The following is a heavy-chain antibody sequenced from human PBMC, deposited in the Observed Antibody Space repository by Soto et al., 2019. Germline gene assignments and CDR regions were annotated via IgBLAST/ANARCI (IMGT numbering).Heavy chain of an antibody. CDR2: IYPGDSDT. D-gene: IGHD3-10*01. J-gene: IGHJ6*02. Sequence: PXESLKISFKGSGYSFTSYWIGWVRQIPGKGLEWMGIIYPGDSDTRYSPSFQGQVTISADKSISTAYLQWSSLKASDTAMYYCARLQTARLWFGELRYYYGMDVWGQGTTVTVSS. CDR3: ARLQTARLWFGELRYYYGMDV. V-gene: IGHV5-51*01. CDR1: GYSFTSYW.